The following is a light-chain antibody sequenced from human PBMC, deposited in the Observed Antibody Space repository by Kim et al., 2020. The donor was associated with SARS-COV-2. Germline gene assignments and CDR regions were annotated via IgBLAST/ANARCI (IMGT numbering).Light chain of an antibody. V-gene: IGLV3-25*03. Sequence: VSPGQTSRITCSGDTLPEKKTYWYQQKSGRAPLLVIYKDNERPSGIPGRFSGSSSGTTVTLTISGVQAEDDADYYCQSADGSGTYVFGTGTQLTVL. J-gene: IGLJ1*01. CDR2: KDN. CDR1: TLPEKK. CDR3: QSADGSGTYV.